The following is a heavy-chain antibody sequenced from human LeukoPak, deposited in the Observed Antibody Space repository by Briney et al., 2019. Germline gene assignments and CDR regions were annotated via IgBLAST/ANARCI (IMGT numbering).Heavy chain of an antibody. Sequence: GGSLRLSCAASGFTFSSYAMHWVRQAPGKGLEWVAVISYDGSNKYYADSVKGRFTISRDNSKNTLYLQMNSLRAEDTAVYYCARDPPNGPVGHFQHWGQGTLVTVSS. D-gene: IGHD2-8*01. CDR3: ARDPPNGPVGHFQH. CDR2: ISYDGSNK. V-gene: IGHV3-30-3*01. CDR1: GFTFSSYA. J-gene: IGHJ1*01.